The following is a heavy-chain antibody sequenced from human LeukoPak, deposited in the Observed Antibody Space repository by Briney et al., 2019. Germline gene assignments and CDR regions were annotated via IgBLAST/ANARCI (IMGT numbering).Heavy chain of an antibody. J-gene: IGHJ4*02. V-gene: IGHV3-23*01. CDR2: ISGSGGST. CDR3: AKVYGSGSYQDY. Sequence: PGGSLRLSCAASGFTFSSYAMSWVHQAPGKGLEWVSAISGSGGSTYYADSVKGRFTISRDNSKNTLYLQMNSLRAEDTAVYYCAKVYGSGSYQDYWGQGTLVTVSS. CDR1: GFTFSSYA. D-gene: IGHD3-10*01.